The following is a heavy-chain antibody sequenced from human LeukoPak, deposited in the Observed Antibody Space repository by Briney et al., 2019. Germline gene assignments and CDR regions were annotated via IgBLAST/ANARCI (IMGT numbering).Heavy chain of an antibody. CDR3: ARSRYGTTWSSSWEFDY. CDR1: GFTVSSNY. D-gene: IGHD6-13*01. J-gene: IGHJ4*02. Sequence: QPGGSLRLSCAASGFTVSSNYMNWVRQAPGKGLEWVSVIYSGGSTYYADSVKGRFTISRDNSKNTLYLQMNSLRAEDTAVYYCARSRYGTTWSSSWEFDYWGQGTLVTVSS. CDR2: IYSGGST. V-gene: IGHV3-66*01.